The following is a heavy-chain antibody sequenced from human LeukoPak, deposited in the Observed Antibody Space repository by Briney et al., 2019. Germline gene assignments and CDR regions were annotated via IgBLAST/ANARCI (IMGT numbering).Heavy chain of an antibody. V-gene: IGHV3-43*02. D-gene: IGHD6-13*01. J-gene: IGHJ4*02. CDR2: ISGDGGSI. CDR1: GFTFDDYA. CDR3: AKEDYSSSWYALGY. Sequence: GGSLRLSCAASGFTFDDYAIYWVRQGPGKGLEWVSLISGDGGSIYYADSVKGRFTISRDNSKNSLYLQMNSLRTEDTALYYCAKEDYSSSWYALGYWGQGTLVTVSS.